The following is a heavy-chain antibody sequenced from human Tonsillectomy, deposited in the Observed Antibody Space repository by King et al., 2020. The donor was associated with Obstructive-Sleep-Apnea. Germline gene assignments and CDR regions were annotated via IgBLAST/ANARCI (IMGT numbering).Heavy chain of an antibody. D-gene: IGHD1-26*01. CDR3: ARPGVGASSIIEY. J-gene: IGHJ4*02. CDR1: GFTFSDSG. V-gene: IGHV3-30*02. CDR2: IRFDGSEN. Sequence: VQLVESGGGVVQPGRSLRLSCAASGFTFSDSGIHGFRQTPGKGLEWVSFIRFDGSENYYADSVKGRFTSSRDNSRNTLYLHMNSLRVEDTAVYYCARPGVGASSIIEYWGQGTLVTVSS.